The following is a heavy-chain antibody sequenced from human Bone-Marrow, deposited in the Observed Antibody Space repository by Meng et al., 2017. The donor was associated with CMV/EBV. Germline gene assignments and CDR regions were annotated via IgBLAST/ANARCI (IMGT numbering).Heavy chain of an antibody. J-gene: IGHJ4*02. CDR1: GFTSGITFTDYW. CDR3: STERLGSYYAY. V-gene: IGHV3-74*01. D-gene: IGHD1-26*01. Sequence: GESLKISCAASGFTSGITFTDYWMHWVRQAPGKGLVWISRITSDGSNRIYADSVKGRFTISRDNARNTLYLQMSSLRAEDTGVYYCSTERLGSYYAYWGQGTLVTVSS. CDR2: ITSDGSNR.